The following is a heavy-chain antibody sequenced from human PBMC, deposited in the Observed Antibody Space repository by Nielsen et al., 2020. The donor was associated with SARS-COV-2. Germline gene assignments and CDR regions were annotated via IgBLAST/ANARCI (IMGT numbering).Heavy chain of an antibody. CDR2: ISWNSGSI. CDR1: GFTFDDYA. V-gene: IGHV3-9*01. J-gene: IGHJ3*01. Sequence: GGSLRLSCAASGFTFDDYAMHWVRQAPGKGLEWVSGISWNSGSIGYADSVKGRFTISRDNAKNSLYLQMNSLRAEDTALYYCARDWSRAFDVWGQGTMVTVSS. CDR3: ARDWSRAFDV.